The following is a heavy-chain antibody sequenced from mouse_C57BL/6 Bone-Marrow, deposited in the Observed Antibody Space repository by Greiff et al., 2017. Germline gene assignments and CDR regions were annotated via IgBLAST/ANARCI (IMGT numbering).Heavy chain of an antibody. CDR1: GFNIKNTY. CDR2: IDPANGNT. V-gene: IGHV14-3*01. J-gene: IGHJ4*01. CDR3: AREGGGYAMDY. Sequence: EVKLVESVAERVRPGASVKLSCTASGFNIKNTYMHWVKQRPEQGLEWIGRIDPANGNTKYAPKFQGNATITADTSSNTAYLQLSSLTSEDTAIYCGAREGGGYAMDYWGQGTSVTVSS.